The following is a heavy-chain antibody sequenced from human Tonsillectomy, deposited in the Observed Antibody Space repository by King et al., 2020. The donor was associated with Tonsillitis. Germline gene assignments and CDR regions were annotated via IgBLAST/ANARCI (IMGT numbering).Heavy chain of an antibody. V-gene: IGHV3-30-3*01. J-gene: IGHJ3*02. Sequence: VQLVESGGGVVQPGRSLRLSCAASGFTFSSYAVHWVRQAPGKGLEWVAVISYDGSNKYYADSVKGRFTISRDNSKNTLYLQMNSLRAEETAVYYCARAGGEEYAFYIWGQGTMATVSS. CDR1: GFTFSSYA. CDR2: ISYDGSNK. CDR3: ARAGGEEYAFYI. D-gene: IGHD3-10*01.